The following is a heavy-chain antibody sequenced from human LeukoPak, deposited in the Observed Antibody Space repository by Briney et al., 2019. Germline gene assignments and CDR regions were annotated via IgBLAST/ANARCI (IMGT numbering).Heavy chain of an antibody. J-gene: IGHJ5*02. Sequence: ASVKVSCKASGYTFTGYYMHWVRQAPGQGLEWMGWINPNSGGTNYAQKFQGWVTMTRDTSISTAYMELSRLRSDDTAVYYCARGRPGIAAAGERDWFDPWGQGTLATVSS. D-gene: IGHD6-13*01. CDR2: INPNSGGT. V-gene: IGHV1-2*04. CDR3: ARGRPGIAAAGERDWFDP. CDR1: GYTFTGYY.